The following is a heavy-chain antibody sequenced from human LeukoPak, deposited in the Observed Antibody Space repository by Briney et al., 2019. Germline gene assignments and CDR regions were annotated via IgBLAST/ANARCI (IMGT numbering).Heavy chain of an antibody. CDR2: ISYDGSNK. Sequence: GGSLRLSCAASGFTFSSYAMHWVRQAPGKGLEWVAVISYDGSNKYYADSVKGRFTISRDNSKNTLYLQMNSLRAEDTAVYYCARETLSSSWFHFDYWGQGTLLTVSS. CDR3: ARETLSSSWFHFDY. D-gene: IGHD6-13*01. J-gene: IGHJ4*02. CDR1: GFTFSSYA. V-gene: IGHV3-30*01.